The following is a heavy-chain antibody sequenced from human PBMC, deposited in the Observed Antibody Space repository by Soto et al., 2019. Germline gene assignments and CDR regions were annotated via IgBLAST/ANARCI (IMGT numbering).Heavy chain of an antibody. Sequence: PSETLSLTCAVSGGHITNTNWWSWVRQPPGKGLEWIGEMYPGGTTTYNPSLKNRILTSVDTSKNQFYLHLTSLTAADTAVYYCATQTISYTWNIWGQGTSVTVSS. V-gene: IGHV4-4*02. CDR2: MYPGGTT. CDR1: GGHITNTNW. J-gene: IGHJ6*02. D-gene: IGHD1-1*01. CDR3: ATQTISYTWNI.